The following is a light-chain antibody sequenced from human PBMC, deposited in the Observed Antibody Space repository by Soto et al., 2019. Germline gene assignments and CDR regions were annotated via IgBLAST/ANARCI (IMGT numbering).Light chain of an antibody. Sequence: QSVLTQPPSVSGAPGQRVTISCTGNSSNIGAGFDLHWYQQLPGTAPKLLIYGYINRPSGVPDRFSGSKSGTSASLAITGLQAEDEADYYCQSYDSSLRGVFGTGTKLTVL. CDR3: QSYDSSLRGV. V-gene: IGLV1-40*01. J-gene: IGLJ1*01. CDR2: GYI. CDR1: SSNIGAGFD.